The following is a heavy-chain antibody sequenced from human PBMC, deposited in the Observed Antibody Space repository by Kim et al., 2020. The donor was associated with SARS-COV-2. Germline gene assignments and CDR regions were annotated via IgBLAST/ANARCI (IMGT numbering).Heavy chain of an antibody. D-gene: IGHD6-19*01. CDR3: ARDRYSSGWYDPHSNFDY. Sequence: ASVKVSCKASGYTFTSYGISWVRQAPGQGLEWMGWISAYNGNTNYAQKLQGRVTMTTDTSTSTAYMELRSLRSDDTAVYYCARDRYSSGWYDPHSNFDYWGQGTLVTVSS. CDR1: GYTFTSYG. CDR2: ISAYNGNT. V-gene: IGHV1-18*04. J-gene: IGHJ4*02.